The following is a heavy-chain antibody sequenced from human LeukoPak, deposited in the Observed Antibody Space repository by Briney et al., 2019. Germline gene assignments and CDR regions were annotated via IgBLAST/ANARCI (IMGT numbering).Heavy chain of an antibody. V-gene: IGHV3-53*01. D-gene: IGHD1/OR15-1a*01. CDR1: GFTVSSNY. CDR3: AKVATPNTLDALDI. CDR2: IYSGGST. J-gene: IGHJ3*02. Sequence: PGGSLRLSCAASGFTVSSNYMSWVRQAPGKGLEWVSVIYSGGSTYYADSVKGRFTISRDNSKSTVHLQMDGLRVDDTAVYYCAKVATPNTLDALDIWGQGIMVTVSS.